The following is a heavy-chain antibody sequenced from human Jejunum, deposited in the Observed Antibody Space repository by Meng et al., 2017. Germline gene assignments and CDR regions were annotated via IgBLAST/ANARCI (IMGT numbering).Heavy chain of an antibody. Sequence: QVQLVQSGAEVKKPGASARVSCQASGYTFTGYSIYWARQAPGQGLEWMGRINPDGSGTMYAQKFQGRVTMSRDTSISTVYMDLSRLTSDDTGLYYCARGVYPFFFDTWGQGTLVTVSS. CDR2: INPDGSGT. J-gene: IGHJ4*02. V-gene: IGHV1-2*05. CDR3: ARGVYPFFFDT. D-gene: IGHD3-16*02. CDR1: GYTFTGYS.